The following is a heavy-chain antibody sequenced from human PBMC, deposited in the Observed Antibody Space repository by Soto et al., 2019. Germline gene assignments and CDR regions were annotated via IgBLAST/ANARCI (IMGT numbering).Heavy chain of an antibody. CDR2: ISKNGADT. J-gene: IGHJ4*02. CDR3: VKQGGGGFSVY. V-gene: IGHV3-64D*08. D-gene: IGHD3-16*01. CDR1: GFIFTDYP. Sequence: GGSLRLSCSASGFIFTDYPMHWVRQAPGKGLEYVAAISKNGADTYYPDSVRGRFTISRDNSKNTVSLQLTSLNPDDTGIYYCVKQGGGGFSVYWGKGTLVTVSS.